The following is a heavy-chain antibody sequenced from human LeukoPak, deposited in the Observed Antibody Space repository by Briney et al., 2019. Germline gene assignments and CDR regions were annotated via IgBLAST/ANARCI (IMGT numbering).Heavy chain of an antibody. Sequence: GGSLRLSCADSGFTFIHAWMTWVRQGPGKGLEWVGRIKSKASGGTTDYAAPVKDRFTISRDDSKSTLYLQMNSLKNEDTAVYYCAAVRASGTYSLHSWGQGTLVTVSS. D-gene: IGHD1-26*01. CDR2: IKSKASGGTT. CDR3: AAVRASGTYSLHS. V-gene: IGHV3-15*01. CDR1: GFTFIHAW. J-gene: IGHJ4*02.